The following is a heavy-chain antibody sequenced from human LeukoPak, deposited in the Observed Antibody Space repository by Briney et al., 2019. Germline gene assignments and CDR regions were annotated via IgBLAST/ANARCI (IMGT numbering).Heavy chain of an antibody. Sequence: GGSLRLSCAASGFTFSSYAMTWVRQAPGKGLEWVSAITISGDSTYYADSVKGRFTLSRDNSKNTLYLQMNSLRAEDTAVYYCAKGIVGWRQADYWGQGTLVTVSP. D-gene: IGHD5-24*01. CDR2: ITISGDST. V-gene: IGHV3-23*01. CDR3: AKGIVGWRQADY. CDR1: GFTFSSYA. J-gene: IGHJ4*02.